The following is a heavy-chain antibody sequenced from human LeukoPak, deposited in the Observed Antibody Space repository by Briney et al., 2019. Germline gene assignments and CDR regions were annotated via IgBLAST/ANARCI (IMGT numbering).Heavy chain of an antibody. Sequence: MASGTLSLTCAVYGGSFSGYYWSWIRQPPGKGLEWIGEINHSGSTNYNPSLKSRVTISVDTSKNQFSLKLSSVTAADTAVYYCARGRPTYYDFWSGYYCNFDYWGQGTLVTVSS. D-gene: IGHD3-3*01. CDR2: INHSGST. J-gene: IGHJ4*02. CDR3: ARGRPTYYDFWSGYYCNFDY. CDR1: GGSFSGYY. V-gene: IGHV4-34*01.